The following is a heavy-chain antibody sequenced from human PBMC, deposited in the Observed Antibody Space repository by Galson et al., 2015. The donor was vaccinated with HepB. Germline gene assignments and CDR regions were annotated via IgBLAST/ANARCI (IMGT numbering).Heavy chain of an antibody. J-gene: IGHJ5*02. V-gene: IGHV6-1*01. CDR3: ARGEHGNRVSLFDP. CDR2: TYYRTKWYD. CDR1: GDSVSRISAS. Sequence: CAISGDSVSRISASWHWIRQSPSRGLEWLGRTYYRTKWYDDYEVSVRSRISIDPDTSKNQVSLHLNSVTPEDTAVYYCARGEHGNRVSLFDPWGQGILVTVSS. D-gene: IGHD1-14*01.